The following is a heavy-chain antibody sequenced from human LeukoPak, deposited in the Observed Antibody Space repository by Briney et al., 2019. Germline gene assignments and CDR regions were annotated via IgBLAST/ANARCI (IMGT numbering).Heavy chain of an antibody. CDR3: AREFTVVNPRGFDY. V-gene: IGHV3-21*01. Sequence: PGGSLRLSCAASGFTFSSYSMNWVRQAPGKGLEWVSSISSSSSYIYYADSVKGRFTISRDNAKNSLYLQMNSLRAEDTAVYYCAREFTVVNPRGFDYWGQGTLVTVFS. J-gene: IGHJ4*02. CDR1: GFTFSSYS. D-gene: IGHD4-23*01. CDR2: ISSSSSYI.